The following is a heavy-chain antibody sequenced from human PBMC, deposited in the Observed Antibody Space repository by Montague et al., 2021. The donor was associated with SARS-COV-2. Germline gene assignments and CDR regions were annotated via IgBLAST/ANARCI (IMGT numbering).Heavy chain of an antibody. Sequence: SETLSLTCTVYGGSFSGYYWNWIRQPPGKGLEWIGEINHSGSTNYNPSLKSRVTMSVDTSKNQFSLKLSSVTAADTDVYYCARGARQGYGFRLGSFDSWGQGTLVTVSS. J-gene: IGHJ4*02. D-gene: IGHD3-10*01. V-gene: IGHV4-34*01. CDR2: INHSGST. CDR1: GGSFSGYY. CDR3: ARGARQGYGFRLGSFDS.